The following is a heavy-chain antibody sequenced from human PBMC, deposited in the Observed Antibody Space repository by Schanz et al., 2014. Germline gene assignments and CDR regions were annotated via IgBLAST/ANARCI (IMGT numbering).Heavy chain of an antibody. J-gene: IGHJ6*02. CDR1: GFTFSASA. CDR2: IRSKPNNYAT. V-gene: IGHV3-73*01. Sequence: DVQLLESGGGLVQPGGSLRLSCAASGFTFSASAMHWVRQAPGKGLEWVGHIRSKPNNYATEYAASMKGRFTISRDDSLNTTYLRMNTQKTEDSSGDYCTTQQLGCQYHYGMDLWGRGTTVTVS. CDR3: TTQQLGCQYHYGMDL. D-gene: IGHD6-6*01.